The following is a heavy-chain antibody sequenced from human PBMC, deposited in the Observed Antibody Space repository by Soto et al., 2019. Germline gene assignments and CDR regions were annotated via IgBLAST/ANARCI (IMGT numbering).Heavy chain of an antibody. CDR2: ISAYNGNT. CDR1: GYTFTSYG. J-gene: IGHJ6*02. Sequence: QVQLVQSGAEVKKPGASVKVSCKASGYTFTSYGISWVRQAPGQGLEWMGWISAYNGNTNYAQKLQGRVTMTTDTATSTAYMELSSVRSDDTAVYYCAREGLGYDFWSGYYPSQDYYYGMDVWGQGTTVTVSS. D-gene: IGHD3-3*01. V-gene: IGHV1-18*01. CDR3: AREGLGYDFWSGYYPSQDYYYGMDV.